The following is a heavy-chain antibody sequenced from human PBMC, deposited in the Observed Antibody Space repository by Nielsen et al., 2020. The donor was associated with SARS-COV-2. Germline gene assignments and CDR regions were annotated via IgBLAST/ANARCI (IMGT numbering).Heavy chain of an antibody. Sequence: ASVKVSCNASCYTFSTYGITWVRQAPGQGLEWMGWIRVHSGDANYAQNLQGSVTMTTDTSTNTAYMELRSLTSDDTAVYYCAREGFGGGTTDYWGQGTLVTVSS. J-gene: IGHJ4*02. V-gene: IGHV1-18*01. D-gene: IGHD1-14*01. CDR3: AREGFGGGTTDY. CDR1: CYTFSTYG. CDR2: IRVHSGDA.